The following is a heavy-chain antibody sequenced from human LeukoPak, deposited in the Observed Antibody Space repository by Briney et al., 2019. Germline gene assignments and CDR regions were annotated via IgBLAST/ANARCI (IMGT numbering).Heavy chain of an antibody. Sequence: GGSLRLSCAASGFMFRSYAMSWVRQAPGKGLEWVSAISSSGSNINYADSVKGRFTISRDNSKNTLYLQMNSLRAEDTAVYYCAKVRGSGSYRDFEYWGQGTLVTVSS. J-gene: IGHJ4*02. CDR3: AKVRGSGSYRDFEY. D-gene: IGHD1-26*01. CDR2: ISSSGSNI. V-gene: IGHV3-23*01. CDR1: GFMFRSYA.